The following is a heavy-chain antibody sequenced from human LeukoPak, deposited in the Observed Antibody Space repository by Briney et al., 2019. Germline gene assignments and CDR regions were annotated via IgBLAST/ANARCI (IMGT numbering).Heavy chain of an antibody. J-gene: IGHJ4*02. V-gene: IGHV1-2*04. CDR3: ARDVGNGDYDFDY. CDR1: GYTLTGYY. Sequence: GVSVKVSCKDSGYTLTGYYMHWVRQAPGQGLEWMGWINPNSGGTNYAQKFQGWVTMTRDTSISTAYMELSRLRSDDTAVYYCARDVGNGDYDFDYWGQGTLVTVSS. CDR2: INPNSGGT. D-gene: IGHD4-17*01.